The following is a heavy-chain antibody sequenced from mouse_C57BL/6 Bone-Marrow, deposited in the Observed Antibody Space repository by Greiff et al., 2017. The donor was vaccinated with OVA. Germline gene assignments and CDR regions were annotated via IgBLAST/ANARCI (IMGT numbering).Heavy chain of an antibody. CDR1: GYTFTSYW. CDR3: TRSIANWALDY. D-gene: IGHD4-1*01. Sequence: VQLQQSGTVLARPGASVKMSCKTSGYTFTSYWMHWVKQRPGQGLEWIGAIYPGNSDTSYNQKFKGKAKLTAVTSASSAYMELSSLTNEDSAVYYCTRSIANWALDYWGQGTTLTVSS. V-gene: IGHV1-5*01. CDR2: IYPGNSDT. J-gene: IGHJ2*01.